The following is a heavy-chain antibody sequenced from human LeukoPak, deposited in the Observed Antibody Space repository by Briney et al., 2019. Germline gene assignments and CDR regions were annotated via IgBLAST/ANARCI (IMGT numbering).Heavy chain of an antibody. CDR3: AREGYCSSTSCYTGIPDY. D-gene: IGHD2-2*02. J-gene: IGHJ4*02. Sequence: PGGSLRLSCAASGFTFSSYAMHWVRQAPGKGLEWVAVISYDGSNKYYADSVKGRFTISRDNSKNTLYLQMNSLRAEDTAVYYCAREGYCSSTSCYTGIPDYWGQGTLVTVPS. CDR1: GFTFSSYA. CDR2: ISYDGSNK. V-gene: IGHV3-30-3*01.